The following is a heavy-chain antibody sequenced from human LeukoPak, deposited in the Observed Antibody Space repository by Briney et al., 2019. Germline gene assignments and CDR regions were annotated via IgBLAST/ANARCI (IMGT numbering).Heavy chain of an antibody. CDR3: ARGSYGYD. J-gene: IGHJ4*02. CDR1: GYTFTDYY. Sequence: ASVNVNCKASGYTFTDYYMHWVRQAPGQGLDWVGWVNPNPNSGGSNYAQKFQGRVTMTRDTSIKTAYMELSSLRSDDTAVYYCARGSYGYDWGQGTLVTVSS. D-gene: IGHD1-26*01. V-gene: IGHV1-2*02. CDR2: VNPNPNSGGS.